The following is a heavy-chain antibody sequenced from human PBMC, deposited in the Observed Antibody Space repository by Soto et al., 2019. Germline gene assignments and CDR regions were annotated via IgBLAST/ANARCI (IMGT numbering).Heavy chain of an antibody. CDR2: IWYDGSNK. D-gene: IGHD6-13*01. CDR1: GFTFSSYG. Sequence: QVQLVESGGGVVQPGRSLRLSCAASGFTFSSYGMHWVRQAPGKGLEWVAVIWYDGSNKYYADSVKGRFTISRDNSKNTLYLQMNSLRAEDTAVYYCARDSSSWYPHWYFDLWGRGTLVTVSS. CDR3: ARDSSSWYPHWYFDL. J-gene: IGHJ2*01. V-gene: IGHV3-33*01.